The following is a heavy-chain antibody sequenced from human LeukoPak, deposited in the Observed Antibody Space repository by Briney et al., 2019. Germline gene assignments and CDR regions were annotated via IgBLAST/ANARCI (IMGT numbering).Heavy chain of an antibody. CDR3: ARTEYCSPTSCKYASL. CDR1: GFTFSTYW. Sequence: GGSLRLSCAASGFTFSTYWMSWVRQAPGKGLVWVSQINSDGSSTNYADSVKGRFTISRDNAKNTLYLQMNSLRAEDTAVYYCARTEYCSPTSCKYASLWGQGTMVTVSS. J-gene: IGHJ3*01. CDR2: INSDGSST. V-gene: IGHV3-74*01. D-gene: IGHD2-2*01.